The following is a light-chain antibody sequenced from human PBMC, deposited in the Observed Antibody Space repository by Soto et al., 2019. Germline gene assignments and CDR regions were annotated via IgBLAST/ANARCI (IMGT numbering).Light chain of an antibody. CDR3: QKYNTDPYT. CDR2: SAS. CDR1: QGFTNS. Sequence: ILLTRAPSSLWASVGITVTLASLARQGFTNSLEWYQQKTGKAPKLLIYSASTLQSGVPPRFSVSGSGTHFTLTISSLQPEDAETYYCQKYNTDPYTFGQGTRLEIK. J-gene: IGKJ5*01. V-gene: IGKV1-27*01.